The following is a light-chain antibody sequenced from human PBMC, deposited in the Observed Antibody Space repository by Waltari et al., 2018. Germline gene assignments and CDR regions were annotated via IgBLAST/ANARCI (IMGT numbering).Light chain of an antibody. Sequence: ELALTQSPATPSLSPGDTATLSCRASQSVGSYLAWYQQKPGQPPRLLIYDASNRATGVPARFRGSGSGTEFTLTISSLEAEDFAVYYCQQRSNWTPHTFGQGARLEIK. J-gene: IGKJ2*01. V-gene: IGKV3-11*01. CDR2: DAS. CDR1: QSVGSY. CDR3: QQRSNWTPHT.